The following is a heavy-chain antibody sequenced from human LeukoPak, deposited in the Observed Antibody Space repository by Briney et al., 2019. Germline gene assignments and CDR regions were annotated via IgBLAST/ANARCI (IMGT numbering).Heavy chain of an antibody. Sequence: GGSLRLSCVASGFTFSNAWMSWVRQAPIKGLEWVGRIKRKIDGETTDHAAPAKGRFTISRDDSKNTLYLQMNSLKTEDTAVYYCTSEDQGGFDYWGRGTLVTVSS. J-gene: IGHJ4*02. CDR2: IKRKIDGETT. CDR3: TSEDQGGFDY. CDR1: GFTFSNAW. D-gene: IGHD1-26*01. V-gene: IGHV3-15*01.